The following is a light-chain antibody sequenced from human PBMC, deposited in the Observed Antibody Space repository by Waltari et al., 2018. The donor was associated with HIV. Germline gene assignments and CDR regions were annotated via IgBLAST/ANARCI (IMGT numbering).Light chain of an antibody. J-gene: IGLJ1*01. CDR3: QVWDNGTDHYV. V-gene: IGLV3-21*04. Sequence: SYVLTQPPSVSVAPGKTARITCAGSNIGTKSVHWYHQRPGQAPVLFIFDDSDRPSGIPGRFSGSNSGNTATLTISRVEAGDEADYYCQVWDNGTDHYVFGTGTKVTVL. CDR2: DDS. CDR1: NIGTKS.